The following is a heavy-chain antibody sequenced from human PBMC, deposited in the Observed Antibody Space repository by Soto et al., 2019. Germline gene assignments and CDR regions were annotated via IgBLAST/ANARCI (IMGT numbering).Heavy chain of an antibody. V-gene: IGHV3-48*02. D-gene: IGHD3-10*01. CDR3: ARYCRTVDYLYHYYCIDV. CDR1: GFTFSSYS. J-gene: IGHJ6*02. Sequence: EVQLVESGGGLVQPGGSLRLSCAASGFTFSSYSMNWVRQAPGKGLEWVSYISSSSSTIYYADSVKGRITISRDNAKISLYLHMISLRDENSALYYAARYCRTVDYLYHYYCIDVCFQPTTVTVTS. CDR2: ISSSSSTI.